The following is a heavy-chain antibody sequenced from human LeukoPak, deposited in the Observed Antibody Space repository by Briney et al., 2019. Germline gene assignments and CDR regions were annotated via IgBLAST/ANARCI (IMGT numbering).Heavy chain of an antibody. Sequence: SVKVSCRASGGTFSSYAISWVRQAPGQGLEWMGGIIPIFGTANYAQKFQGRVTITADESTSTAYMELSSLRSEDTAVYYCASAVSGIAVAGTGLEAFDIWGQGTMVTVSS. J-gene: IGHJ3*02. V-gene: IGHV1-69*13. CDR2: IIPIFGTA. CDR1: GGTFSSYA. CDR3: ASAVSGIAVAGTGLEAFDI. D-gene: IGHD6-19*01.